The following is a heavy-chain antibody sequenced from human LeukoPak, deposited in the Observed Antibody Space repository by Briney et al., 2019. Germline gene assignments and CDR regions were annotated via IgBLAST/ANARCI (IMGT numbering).Heavy chain of an antibody. CDR1: GFTVSLNH. V-gene: IGHV3-66*01. D-gene: IGHD3-10*01. CDR2: INSGGST. Sequence: GGSLRLSCAASGFTVSLNHMSWVRHAPGKGLEWVSVINSGGSTYYADSVKGRFTISRDNSKNTLYLQMNSLRAEDTAVYYCARDFAPYGSGSYSLFDYWGQGTLVTVSS. J-gene: IGHJ4*02. CDR3: ARDFAPYGSGSYSLFDY.